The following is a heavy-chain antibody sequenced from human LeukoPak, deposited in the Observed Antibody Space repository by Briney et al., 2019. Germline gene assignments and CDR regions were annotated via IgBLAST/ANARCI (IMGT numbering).Heavy chain of an antibody. Sequence: SVKVSCKASGGTFSSYAISWVRQAPGQGLEWMGGIIPIFGTANYAQKFQGRVTITTDESTNTAYMELSSLSAEDPAVYYCSRPRKGYDFFLWGQGTLVTVSS. CDR1: GGTFSSYA. D-gene: IGHD3-3*01. J-gene: IGHJ4*02. CDR3: SRPRKGYDFFL. CDR2: IIPIFGTA. V-gene: IGHV1-69*05.